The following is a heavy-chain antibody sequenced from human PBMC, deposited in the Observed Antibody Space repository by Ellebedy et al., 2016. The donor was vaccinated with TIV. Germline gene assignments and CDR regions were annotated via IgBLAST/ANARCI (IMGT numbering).Heavy chain of an antibody. CDR2: IYYSGST. CDR3: ARGEVGYFDY. D-gene: IGHD1-26*01. V-gene: IGHV4-31*03. Sequence: SDTLSLTXTVSGGSISSGGYYWSWIRQHPGKGLEWIGYIYYSGSTYYNPSLKSRVTISVDTSKNQFSLKLSSVTAADTAVYYCARGEVGYFDYWGQGTLVTVSS. CDR1: GGSISSGGYY. J-gene: IGHJ4*02.